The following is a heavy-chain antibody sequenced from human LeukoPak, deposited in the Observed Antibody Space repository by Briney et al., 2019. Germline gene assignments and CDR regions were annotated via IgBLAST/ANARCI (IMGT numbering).Heavy chain of an antibody. V-gene: IGHV4-39*07. CDR2: IYYSGST. Sequence: SETLSLTCTVSGGSISSSSYYWGWIRQPPGKGLEWIGSIYYSGSTYYNPSLKSRVTISVDTSKNQFSLKLSSVTAADTAVYYCAREVLMATVIYFDYRGQGTLVTVSS. J-gene: IGHJ4*02. CDR3: AREVLMATVIYFDY. D-gene: IGHD5-24*01. CDR1: GGSISSSSYY.